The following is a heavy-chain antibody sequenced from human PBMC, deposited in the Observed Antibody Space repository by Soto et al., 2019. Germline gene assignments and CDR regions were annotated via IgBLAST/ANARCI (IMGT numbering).Heavy chain of an antibody. CDR3: ARDVAPFMITFGDADY. J-gene: IGHJ4*02. D-gene: IGHD3-16*01. CDR2: IWSDESNK. CDR1: GFTFSSYV. Sequence: GGSLRLSCGASGFTFSSYVMHWVRQAPGKGLEWVAVIWSDESNKYYADSVKGRFTISRDNSKNTLYLQMNSLRAEDTAVYYCARDVAPFMITFGDADYWGQGTLVTVSS. V-gene: IGHV3-33*01.